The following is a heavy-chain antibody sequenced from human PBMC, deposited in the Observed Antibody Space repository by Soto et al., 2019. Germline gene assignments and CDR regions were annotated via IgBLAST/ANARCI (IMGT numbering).Heavy chain of an antibody. CDR2: ISYDGSNK. V-gene: IGHV3-30*18. Sequence: GGSLRLSCAASGFTFSSYGMHWVRQAPGKGLEWVAVISYDGSNKYYADSVKGRFTISRDNSKNTLYLQMNSLRAEDTAVYYCAKGFLYYDSSVDYWGQGTLVTVSS. CDR1: GFTFSSYG. CDR3: AKGFLYYDSSVDY. D-gene: IGHD3-22*01. J-gene: IGHJ4*02.